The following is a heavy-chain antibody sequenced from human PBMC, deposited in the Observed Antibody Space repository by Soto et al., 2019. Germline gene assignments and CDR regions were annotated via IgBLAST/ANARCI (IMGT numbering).Heavy chain of an antibody. V-gene: IGHV4-34*01. CDR1: GGSFSGYY. CDR3: ARGRGRFLEWLKYYFDY. D-gene: IGHD3-3*01. Sequence: LSLTCAVYGGSFSGYYWSWIRQPPGKGLEWIGEINHSGSTNYNPSLKSRVTISVDTSKNQFSLKLSSVTAADTAVYYCARGRGRFLEWLKYYFDYWGQGTLVTVSS. J-gene: IGHJ4*02. CDR2: INHSGST.